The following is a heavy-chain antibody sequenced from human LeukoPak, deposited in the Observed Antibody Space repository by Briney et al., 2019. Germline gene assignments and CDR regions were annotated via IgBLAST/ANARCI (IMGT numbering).Heavy chain of an antibody. D-gene: IGHD2-15*01. CDR2: IKTRSDGGTT. V-gene: IGHV3-15*05. CDR1: GFTFTNVW. Sequence: PGGSLRLSCVVSGFTFTNVWINWVRQAPGKGLEWVGRIKTRSDGGTTDYAPPVKGRFTISRDDSENTLFLRMDSLKTEDSAMYYCTTWQSVEGSRSMYWGQGTRVTVSS. CDR3: TTWQSVEGSRSMY. J-gene: IGHJ4*02.